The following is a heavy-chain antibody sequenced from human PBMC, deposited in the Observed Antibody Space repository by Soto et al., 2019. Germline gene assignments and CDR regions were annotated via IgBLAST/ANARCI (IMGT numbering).Heavy chain of an antibody. V-gene: IGHV1-18*01. Sequence: ASVKVSCKASGYTFTSYGISWVRQAPGQGLEWMGWISAYNGNTNYAQKLQGRVTMTTDTSTSTAYMELRSLRSDDTAAYYCARDGDSSSPTEDYYYGMDVWGQGTTVTVSS. J-gene: IGHJ6*02. CDR2: ISAYNGNT. CDR3: ARDGDSSSPTEDYYYGMDV. CDR1: GYTFTSYG. D-gene: IGHD6-13*01.